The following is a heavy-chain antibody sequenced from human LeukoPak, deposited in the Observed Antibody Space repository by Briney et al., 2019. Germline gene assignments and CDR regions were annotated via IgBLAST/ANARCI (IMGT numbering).Heavy chain of an antibody. CDR1: GYTFTGYY. J-gene: IGHJ4*02. D-gene: IGHD5-18*01. CDR2: INPNSGGT. V-gene: IGHV1-2*06. Sequence: VASVKVSCKASGYTFTGYYMHWVRQAPGQGLEWMGRINPNSGGTNYAQKFQGRVTMTRDTSISTAYMELSRLRSDDTAMYYCATLYSYGYFDYWGQGTLVTVSS. CDR3: ATLYSYGYFDY.